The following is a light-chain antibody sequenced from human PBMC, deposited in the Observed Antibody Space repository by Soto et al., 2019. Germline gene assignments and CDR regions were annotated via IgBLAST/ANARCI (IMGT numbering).Light chain of an antibody. J-gene: IGLJ2*01. CDR2: EVS. V-gene: IGLV2-14*01. CDR3: GSYAGSTTRVV. CDR1: SSDVVTYKY. Sequence: QSVLTQPASVSGSPGQSIAISCTGTSSDVVTYKYVSWYQQHPGKAPKLMIYEVSIRPSGVSDRFSGSKSGNTASLTISGLRPEDEAYYYCGSYAGSTTRVVFGGGTKLTVL.